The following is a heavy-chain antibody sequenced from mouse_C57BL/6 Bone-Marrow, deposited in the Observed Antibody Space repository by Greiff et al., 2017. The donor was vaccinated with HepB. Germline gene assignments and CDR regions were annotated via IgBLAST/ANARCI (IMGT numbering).Heavy chain of an antibody. CDR3: ARGGFYGYDGGDY. CDR1: GYTFTSYW. Sequence: QVHVKQPGAELVKPGASVKMSCKASGYTFTSYWITWVKQRPGQGLEWIGDIYPGSGSTNYNEKFKSKATLTVDTSSSTAYMQLSSLTSEDSAVYYCARGGFYGYDGGDYWGQGTTLTVSS. D-gene: IGHD2-2*01. CDR2: IYPGSGST. V-gene: IGHV1-55*01. J-gene: IGHJ2*01.